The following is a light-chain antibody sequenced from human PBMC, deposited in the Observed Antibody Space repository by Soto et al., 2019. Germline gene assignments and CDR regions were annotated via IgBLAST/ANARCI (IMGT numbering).Light chain of an antibody. Sequence: DIQMTQSPSSLSSSVGARVTITCRASQNIRSYLSWYQQKPGKAPKLLIHAASRLQSGVPSRFSGSGSGTDFTLTISGLQTDDFATDYCQEIYSTPWTFVHGTNVEIK. CDR2: AAS. CDR1: QNIRSY. CDR3: QEIYSTPWT. J-gene: IGKJ1*01. V-gene: IGKV1-39*01.